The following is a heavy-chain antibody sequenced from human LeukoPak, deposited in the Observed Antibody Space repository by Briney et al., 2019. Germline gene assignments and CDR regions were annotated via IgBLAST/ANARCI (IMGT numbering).Heavy chain of an antibody. J-gene: IGHJ4*02. CDR1: GGTFSSHE. CDR3: ARGWLADSTVVTPYNY. D-gene: IGHD4-23*01. V-gene: IGHV1-69*13. CDR2: ITPMFGIA. Sequence: ASVKVSCKASGGTFSSHEISWVRQAPGQGLEWMGGITPMFGIAKYAQKFQGRVTISAVESMSTVHMELSSLRSEDTAKYYCARGWLADSTVVTPYNYWGQGTVVTASS.